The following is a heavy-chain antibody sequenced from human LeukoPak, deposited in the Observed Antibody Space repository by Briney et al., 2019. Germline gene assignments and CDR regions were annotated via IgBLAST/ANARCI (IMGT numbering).Heavy chain of an antibody. V-gene: IGHV3-23*01. CDR3: ARDDDDFWSGYYIY. CDR1: GFTFSSYA. J-gene: IGHJ4*02. D-gene: IGHD3-3*01. CDR2: ISGSGAGT. Sequence: GGSLRLSCAASGFTFSSYAMSWVRQAPGKGLEWISAISGSGAGTYYADSVKGRFTISRDNAKNSLYLQMNSLRDEDTAVYYCARDDDDFWSGYYIYWGQGTLVTVSS.